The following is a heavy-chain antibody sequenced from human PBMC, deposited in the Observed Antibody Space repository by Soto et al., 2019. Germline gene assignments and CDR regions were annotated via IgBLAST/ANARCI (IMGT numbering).Heavy chain of an antibody. CDR3: STDWLNS. V-gene: IGHV3-15*01. CDR2: IRNKNDGGTT. J-gene: IGHJ4*02. Sequence: EVPLVESGGGLVKPGGSLRLSCAASGFSYSNAWMTRVRQPPGKGLEWLGLIRNKNDGGTTDYAAPVKGRFTISRDDSRGTLYLQMNSLKTDDTAVYFCSTDWLNSWGQGTLVTVSS. CDR1: GFSYSNAW. D-gene: IGHD3-16*01.